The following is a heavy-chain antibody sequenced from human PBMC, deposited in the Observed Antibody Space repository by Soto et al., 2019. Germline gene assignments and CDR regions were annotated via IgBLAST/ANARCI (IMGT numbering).Heavy chain of an antibody. J-gene: IGHJ5*02. CDR2: IYHSGST. CDR3: ASLVPAATYATKKDNWFDP. V-gene: IGHV4-4*02. D-gene: IGHD2-2*01. CDR1: SGSISSSNW. Sequence: PSETLSLTCAVSSGSISSSNWWSWVRQPPGKGLEWIGEIYHSGSTNYNPSLKSRVTISVDTSKNQFSLRLSSVTAADTAVYYCASLVPAATYATKKDNWFDPWGQGTLVTVSS.